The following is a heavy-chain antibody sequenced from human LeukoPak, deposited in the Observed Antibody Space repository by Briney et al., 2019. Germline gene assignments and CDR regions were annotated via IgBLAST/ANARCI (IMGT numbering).Heavy chain of an antibody. D-gene: IGHD3-22*01. J-gene: IGHJ1*01. Sequence: GRSLRLSCAASGFTFDDYAMHWVRQAPGKGLEWVSGISWNSGSIGYADSVKGRFTISRDNAKNSLYLQMNSLRAEDTALYYCAKDITYYYDSSGRFQHWGQGTLVTVSS. CDR2: ISWNSGSI. V-gene: IGHV3-9*01. CDR3: AKDITYYYDSSGRFQH. CDR1: GFTFDDYA.